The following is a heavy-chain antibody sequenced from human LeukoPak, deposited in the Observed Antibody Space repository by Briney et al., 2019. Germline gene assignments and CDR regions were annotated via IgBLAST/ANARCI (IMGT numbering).Heavy chain of an antibody. D-gene: IGHD3-10*01. Sequence: TGESLRLSCPASGFTFSNAWMSWVRQAPGKGLEWVGRIKSKTDGGTTDYAAPVKGRFTISRDDSKNTLYLQMNSLKTEDTAVYYCTTVWSSERLIDYWGQGTLVTVSS. CDR2: IKSKTDGGTT. CDR1: GFTFSNAW. J-gene: IGHJ4*02. CDR3: TTVWSSERLIDY. V-gene: IGHV3-15*01.